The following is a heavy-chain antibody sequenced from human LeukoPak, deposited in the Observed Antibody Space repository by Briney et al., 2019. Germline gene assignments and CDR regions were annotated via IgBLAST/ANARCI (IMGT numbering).Heavy chain of an antibody. D-gene: IGHD3-3*01. CDR1: GFTFSIYS. CDR2: ISSSSSTI. CDR3: ASASDFGVGYGMDV. V-gene: IGHV3-48*02. J-gene: IGHJ6*02. Sequence: GGSLRLSCAAPGFTFSIYSMNWVRQAPGKGLEWVSYISSSSSTIYYADSVKGRFTISRDNAKNSLYLQMNSLRDEDTAVYYCASASDFGVGYGMDVWGQGTTVTVSS.